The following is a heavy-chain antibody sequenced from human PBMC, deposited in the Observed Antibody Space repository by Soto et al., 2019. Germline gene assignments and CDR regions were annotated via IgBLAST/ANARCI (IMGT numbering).Heavy chain of an antibody. CDR3: ARQHYYDSSGYYTWN. J-gene: IGHJ4*02. V-gene: IGHV4-39*01. CDR1: GGSIRNIIYY. CDR2: VHYSGST. D-gene: IGHD3-22*01. Sequence: SETLSLTCSVSGGSIRNIIYYWGWIRQPPGKGLEWIATVHYSGSTYYTPSLKSRVTISADTSNNQFSLRLNSVTAADTAVYYCARQHYYDSSGYYTWNWGQGTLVTVS.